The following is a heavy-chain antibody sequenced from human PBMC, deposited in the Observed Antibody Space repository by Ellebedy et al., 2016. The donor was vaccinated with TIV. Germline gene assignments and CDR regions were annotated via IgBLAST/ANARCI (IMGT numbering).Heavy chain of an antibody. D-gene: IGHD5/OR15-5a*01. CDR1: GGSISSYY. CDR3: ARDAMSYRFDP. J-gene: IGHJ5*02. V-gene: IGHV4-59*12. Sequence: MPSETLSLTCTVSGGSISSYYWSWIRQPPGKGLEWIGYNHYSGSSNYNPSLKSRVPISVDTSKNQFSLKLSSVTAADTAVYYCARDAMSYRFDPWGQGTLVTVSS. CDR2: NHYSGSS.